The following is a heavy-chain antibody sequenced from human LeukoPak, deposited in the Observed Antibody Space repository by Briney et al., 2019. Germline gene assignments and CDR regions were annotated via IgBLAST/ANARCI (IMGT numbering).Heavy chain of an antibody. V-gene: IGHV3-74*01. J-gene: IGHJ4*02. Sequence: GGSLRLSCAASGFTFSGHWMHWVRQVPGKGLVCVSRINTDGVTTSYADSVKGRFTVSRDNGKNTMYLQMNSLRAEDTAVYYCARSTLRIAAAGTLDSWGQGTLVTVSS. D-gene: IGHD6-13*01. CDR3: ARSTLRIAAAGTLDS. CDR1: GFTFSGHW. CDR2: INTDGVTT.